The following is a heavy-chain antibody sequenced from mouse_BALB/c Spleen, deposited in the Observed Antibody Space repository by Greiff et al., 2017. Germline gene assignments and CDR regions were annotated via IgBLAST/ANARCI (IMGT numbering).Heavy chain of an antibody. CDR3: ASPYYGNYEAMDY. D-gene: IGHD2-10*01. CDR2: IYPYNGGT. J-gene: IGHJ4*01. CDR1: GYTFTDYN. Sequence: EVQLQQSGPELVKPGASVKISCKASGYTFTDYNMHWVKQSHGKSLEWIGYIYPYNGGTGYNQKFKSKATLTVDNSSSTAYMELRSLTSEDSAVYYCASPYYGNYEAMDYWGQGTSVTVSS. V-gene: IGHV1S29*02.